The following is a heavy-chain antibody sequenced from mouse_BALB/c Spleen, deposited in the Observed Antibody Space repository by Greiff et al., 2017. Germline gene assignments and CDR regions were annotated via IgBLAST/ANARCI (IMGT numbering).Heavy chain of an antibody. CDR1: GFSLTSYG. Sequence: VQLQESGPGLVAPSQSLSITCTVSGFSLTSYGVHWVRQPPGKGLEWLGVIWAGGSTNYNLALMSRLSISKDNSKSQVFLKRNSLQTDDTAMYYCARGIGAGYPFAYWGQGTLVTVSA. CDR3: ARGIGAGYPFAY. V-gene: IGHV2-9*02. D-gene: IGHD2-2*01. CDR2: IWAGGST. J-gene: IGHJ3*01.